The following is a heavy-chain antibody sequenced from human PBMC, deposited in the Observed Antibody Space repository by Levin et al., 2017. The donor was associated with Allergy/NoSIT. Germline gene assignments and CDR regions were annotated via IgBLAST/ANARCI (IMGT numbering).Heavy chain of an antibody. CDR3: ASRGSFDH. V-gene: IGHV3-30*03. CDR1: GLSCSDYG. CDR2: ITSDGTNK. Sequence: GESLKISCSAAGLSCSDYGMHWVRQAPDSGLEWVTLITSDGTNKFYADSVKGRFIVSRDNSRNLLYLQLNSLRPEDTAVYYCASRGSFDHWGQGTLVTVSS. J-gene: IGHJ4*02. D-gene: IGHD3-10*01.